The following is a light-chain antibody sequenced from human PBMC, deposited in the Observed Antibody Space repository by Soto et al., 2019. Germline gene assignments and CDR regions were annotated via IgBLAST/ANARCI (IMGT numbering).Light chain of an antibody. J-gene: IGLJ2*01. Sequence: SYELTQPHSVSVAPGKTARLTCGGNNIGSKSVHWYQQKPGQAPVLVIYYDSDRPSGIPERFSGSNSGNTATLTISRVEAGDEADYYCQVWDSSSDHAVFGGGTKLTVL. CDR3: QVWDSSSDHAV. CDR1: NIGSKS. CDR2: YDS. V-gene: IGLV3-21*04.